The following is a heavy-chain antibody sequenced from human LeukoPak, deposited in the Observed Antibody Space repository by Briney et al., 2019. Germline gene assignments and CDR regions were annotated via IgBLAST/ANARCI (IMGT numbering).Heavy chain of an antibody. CDR1: GFTFSSYA. D-gene: IGHD3-22*01. J-gene: IGHJ4*02. CDR3: ARDQLPDTYYYDSSGSPPDY. V-gene: IGHV3-30-3*01. CDR2: ISYDGSNK. Sequence: RVLRLSCAASGFTFSSYAMHWVRQAPGKGLEWVAVISYDGSNKYYADSVKGRFTISRDNSKNTLYLQMNSLRAEDTAVYYCARDQLPDTYYYDSSGSPPDYWGQGTLVTVSS.